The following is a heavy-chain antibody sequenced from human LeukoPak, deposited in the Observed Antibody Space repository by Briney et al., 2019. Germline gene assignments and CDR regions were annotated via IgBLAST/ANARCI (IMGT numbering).Heavy chain of an antibody. D-gene: IGHD6-13*01. Sequence: SETLSLTCAVYGGSFSGYYWGWIRQPPGKGLEWIGSIYHSGSTYYNPSLKSRVTISVDTSKNQFSLKLSSVTAADTAVYYCASRIAAAGTRPFDYWGQGTLVTVSS. CDR2: IYHSGST. V-gene: IGHV4-38-2*01. J-gene: IGHJ4*02. CDR3: ASRIAAAGTRPFDY. CDR1: GGSFSGYY.